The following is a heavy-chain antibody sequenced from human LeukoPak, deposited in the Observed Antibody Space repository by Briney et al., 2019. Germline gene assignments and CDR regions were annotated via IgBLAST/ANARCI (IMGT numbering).Heavy chain of an antibody. D-gene: IGHD3-10*01. V-gene: IGHV1-46*01. J-gene: IGHJ6*02. CDR2: INPSGGST. CDR3: AREPGYKYYGSGIYYNYYYGMDV. Sequence: ASVKVSCKASGDTFTSFYIHWVRQAPGRGLEWMGIINPSGGSTSYAQKFQGRVTMTRDTSTSTVYMELSSLRFEDTAVYYCAREPGYKYYGSGIYYNYYYGMDVWGQGPRSPSP. CDR1: GDTFTSFY.